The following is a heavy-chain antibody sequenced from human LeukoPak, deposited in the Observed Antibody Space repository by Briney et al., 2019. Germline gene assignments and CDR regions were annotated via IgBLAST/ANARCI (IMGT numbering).Heavy chain of an antibody. D-gene: IGHD3-10*01. CDR2: IYSSGST. Sequence: SETLSLTCTVSGGSINNYYCSWIRQPPGKGLEWIAYIYSSGSTNYNPSLKSRVTISVDTSKNQFSLKLTSVTAADTAVYYCARDRHGSGSAHSFDPWGQGILVTVSS. CDR1: GGSINNYY. CDR3: ARDRHGSGSAHSFDP. V-gene: IGHV4-59*01. J-gene: IGHJ5*02.